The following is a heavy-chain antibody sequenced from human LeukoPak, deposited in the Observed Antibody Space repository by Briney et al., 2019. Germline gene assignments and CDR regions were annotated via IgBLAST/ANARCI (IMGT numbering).Heavy chain of an antibody. CDR3: ARGYCSSTSCYFSSAYFDP. CDR1: GFTFSSYS. J-gene: IGHJ5*02. D-gene: IGHD2-2*01. CDR2: ISSSSSYI. V-gene: IGHV3-21*01. Sequence: GGSLTLSCAASGFTFSSYSMNWVRQAPGKWLEWVSYISSSSSYIYYADSVKGRFTISRDNAKNSLYLQMNSLRAEDTAVYYCARGYCSSTSCYFSSAYFDPWGQGTLVTVSS.